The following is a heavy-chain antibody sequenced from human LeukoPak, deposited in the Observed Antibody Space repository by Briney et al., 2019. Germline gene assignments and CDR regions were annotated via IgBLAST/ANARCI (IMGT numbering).Heavy chain of an antibody. CDR3: AKPHAESGDAMRRAFDV. Sequence: PGGSLRLSCAASEFTFSIYAMSWVRQAPGKGLEWVSSISGGGGTIYYADAVKGRFTVSRDNSKNILYLQMSSLRAEDTAVYYCAKPHAESGDAMRRAFDVWGQGTMVTVSA. CDR1: EFTFSIYA. V-gene: IGHV3-23*01. D-gene: IGHD2-21*01. CDR2: ISGGGGTI. J-gene: IGHJ3*01.